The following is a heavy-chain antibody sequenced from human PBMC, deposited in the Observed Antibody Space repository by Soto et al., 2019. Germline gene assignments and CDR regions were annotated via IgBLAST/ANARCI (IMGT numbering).Heavy chain of an antibody. V-gene: IGHV2-26*01. CDR3: ARRHQAVAVSPWFDP. CDR2: IDSSGEK. J-gene: IGHJ5*02. CDR1: GLSITDSEMG. D-gene: IGHD6-19*01. Sequence: QVTLKESGPVLVKPTEPLTLRCTVSGLSITDSEMGVSWIRQPPGQPLEWLAHIDSSGEKSYRTFLKSRLAISKDTSKSQIVLTMTNMDPADTATYYCARRHQAVAVSPWFDPWGQGIPVTVSS.